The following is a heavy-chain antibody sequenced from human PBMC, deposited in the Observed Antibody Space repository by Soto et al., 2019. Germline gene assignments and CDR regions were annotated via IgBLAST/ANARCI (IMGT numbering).Heavy chain of an antibody. Sequence: PSETLSLTCAVYGGSFSGYYWSWIRQPPGKGLEWIGSIYYSGSTYYNPSLKSRVTISVDTSKNQFSLKLSSVTAADTAVYYCCTEPTDFDYWGQGTLVTVSS. V-gene: IGHV4-34*01. D-gene: IGHD1-1*01. CDR2: IYYSGST. CDR3: CTEPTDFDY. CDR1: GGSFSGYY. J-gene: IGHJ4*02.